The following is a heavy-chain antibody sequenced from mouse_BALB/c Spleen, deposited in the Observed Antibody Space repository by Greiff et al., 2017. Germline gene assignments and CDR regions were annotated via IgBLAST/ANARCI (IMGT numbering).Heavy chain of an antibody. CDR3: ARSDYRYDVAVYYYAMDY. CDR1: GYTFTSYV. CDR2: INPYNDGT. J-gene: IGHJ4*01. V-gene: IGHV1-14*01. Sequence: EVQLQQSGPELVKPGASVKMSCKASGYTFTSYVMHWVKQKPGQGLEWIGYINPYNDGTKYNEKFKGKATLTSDKSSSTAYMELSSLTSEDSAVYYCARSDYRYDVAVYYYAMDYWGQGTSVTVSS. D-gene: IGHD2-14*01.